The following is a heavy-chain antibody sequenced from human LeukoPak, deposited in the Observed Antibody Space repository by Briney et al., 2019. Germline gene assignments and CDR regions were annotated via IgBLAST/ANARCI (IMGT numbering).Heavy chain of an antibody. V-gene: IGHV3-33*01. CDR1: GYTFSSYG. CDR3: ARDDVAVTGALDF. J-gene: IGHJ4*02. D-gene: IGHD6-19*01. CDR2: IWYDGSNK. Sequence: GGSLRLSCAASGYTFSSYGMHWVCQAPGKGLEWVAVIWYDGSNKYYADSVKGRFTISRDNSKNTLYLQMNSLRAEDTAVYYCARDDVAVTGALDFWGQGTLVTVSS.